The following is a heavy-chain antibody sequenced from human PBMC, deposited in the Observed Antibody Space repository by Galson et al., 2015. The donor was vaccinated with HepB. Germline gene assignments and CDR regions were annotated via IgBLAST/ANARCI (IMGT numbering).Heavy chain of an antibody. J-gene: IGHJ4*02. Sequence: SVKVSCKASGYTFTGYYMHWVRQAPGQGLEWMGWINPNSGGTNYAQKFQGWVTMTRDTSISTAYMELSRLRSDDTAVYYCARGVVVPAATFSGDYFDYWGQGTLVSVSS. CDR2: INPNSGGT. CDR3: ARGVVVPAATFSGDYFDY. CDR1: GYTFTGYY. V-gene: IGHV1-2*04. D-gene: IGHD2-2*01.